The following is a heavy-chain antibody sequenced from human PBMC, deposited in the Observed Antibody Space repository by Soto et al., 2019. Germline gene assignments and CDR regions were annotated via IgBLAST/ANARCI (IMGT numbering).Heavy chain of an antibody. D-gene: IGHD3-16*01. J-gene: IGHJ4*02. CDR3: VKMGGFCATATCYRFNY. V-gene: IGHV3-23*01. CDR2: IIGSGGNT. CDR1: GFTFSNYA. Sequence: EVQLLESGGGLVQPGGSLRLSCAASGFTFSNYAMTWVRQAPGKGLQWVSFIIGSGGNTWYADSVKGRFTISRDNTKNTLYLQMNSLRDEDTAVYYCVKMGGFCATATCYRFNYWVQGTLVTVSS.